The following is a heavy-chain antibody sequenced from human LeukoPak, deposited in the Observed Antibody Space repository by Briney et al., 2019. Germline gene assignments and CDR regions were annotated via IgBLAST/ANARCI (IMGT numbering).Heavy chain of an antibody. CDR1: GYSFTTYW. CDR3: ARPIHCTSGVCYDY. V-gene: IGHV5-51*01. CDR2: IYPVDSST. D-gene: IGHD2-8*01. Sequence: GESLKISCKGSGYSFTTYWIGWVRQMPGKDLEWMGIIYPVDSSTKISPSFEGQVTISADESTATAYLQWSSLKASDTAMYYCARPIHCTSGVCYDYWGQGTLVTVSS. J-gene: IGHJ4*02.